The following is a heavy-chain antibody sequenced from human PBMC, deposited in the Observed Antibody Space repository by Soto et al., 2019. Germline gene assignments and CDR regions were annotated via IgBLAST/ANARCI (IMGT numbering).Heavy chain of an antibody. D-gene: IGHD2-15*01. J-gene: IGHJ6*02. CDR2: ISGSVGST. Sequence: PRGSLRLSCAAYGFTFSSYAMSWVRQAPGKGLEWVSAISGSVGSTYYADSVKGRFTISRDNSKNTLYLQMNSLRAEDTAVYYCEKRRGFPYYGMDVSGQGTTVTGSS. V-gene: IGHV3-23*01. CDR1: GFTFSSYA. CDR3: EKRRGFPYYGMDV.